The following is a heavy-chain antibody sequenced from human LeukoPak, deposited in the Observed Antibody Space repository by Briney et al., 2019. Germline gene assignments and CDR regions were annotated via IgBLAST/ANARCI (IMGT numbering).Heavy chain of an antibody. CDR1: GFTFSRFW. J-gene: IGHJ4*02. CDR3: ARGSSSGWYYYFDC. Sequence: PGGSLRLSCEASGFTFSRFWMSWVRQAPGKGLEWVANIKQDGSERYYVDSVKGRFTISRDNAKNSLYLQMSSLRAEDTALYYCARGSSSGWYYYFDCWGQGTLVTVSS. V-gene: IGHV3-7*01. CDR2: IKQDGSER. D-gene: IGHD6-19*01.